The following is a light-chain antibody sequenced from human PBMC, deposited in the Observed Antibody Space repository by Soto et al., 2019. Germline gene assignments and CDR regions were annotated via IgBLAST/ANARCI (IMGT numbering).Light chain of an antibody. CDR3: QYYTNVPT. Sequence: DIQMTQSPSSLSASVGDRVTITCRASQSISNYYAWYQQIPRKVAKLLISAASTLQSGVPSRFSGSGSGTYFTLTISSLQPEDVATYCRQYYTNVPTFGGGTKVEIK. V-gene: IGKV1-27*01. CDR2: AAS. CDR1: QSISNY. J-gene: IGKJ4*01.